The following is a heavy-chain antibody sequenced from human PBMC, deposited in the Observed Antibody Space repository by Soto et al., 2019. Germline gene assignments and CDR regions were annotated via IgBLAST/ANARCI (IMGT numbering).Heavy chain of an antibody. CDR2: INAGNGNT. CDR3: ARGGSVFYYYYYMDV. Sequence: ASVKVSCKASGYTFTSYAMHWVRQAPGQRLEWMGWINAGNGNTKYSQKFQGRVTITRDTSASTAYMELSSLRSEDTAVYYCARGGSVFYYYYYMDVWGKGTTATVSS. D-gene: IGHD3-10*01. V-gene: IGHV1-3*01. CDR1: GYTFTSYA. J-gene: IGHJ6*03.